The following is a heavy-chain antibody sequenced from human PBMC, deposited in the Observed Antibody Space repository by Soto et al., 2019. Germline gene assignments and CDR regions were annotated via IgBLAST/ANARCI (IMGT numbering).Heavy chain of an antibody. Sequence: EVQLVESGGGLVQPGGSLRLSCAASGFTFTSYSMNWVRQAPGKGLEWVSYIRGTTHYADSVKGRFTISRDNARSSLYLQMKSLRADETAGYYCARDDSFAFDIWGQGTMVTVSS. V-gene: IGHV3-48*01. J-gene: IGHJ3*02. CDR1: GFTFTSYS. CDR3: ARDDSFAFDI. D-gene: IGHD2-21*01. CDR2: IRGTT.